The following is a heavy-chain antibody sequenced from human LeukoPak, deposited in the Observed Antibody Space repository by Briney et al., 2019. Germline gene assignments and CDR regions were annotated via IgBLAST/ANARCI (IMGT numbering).Heavy chain of an antibody. CDR2: IYPGDSDT. D-gene: IGHD6-6*01. CDR1: EYTFTSYW. J-gene: IGHJ3*01. Sequence: GESLKISCKGSEYTFTSYWIGWVRQMPGKGLEWMGIIYPGDSDTRYSPSFQGQVTISADKSITTAYLQWSSLKAADTVMYYCARLNEGSSSAFDVWGQGTMVTVSS. V-gene: IGHV5-51*01. CDR3: ARLNEGSSSAFDV.